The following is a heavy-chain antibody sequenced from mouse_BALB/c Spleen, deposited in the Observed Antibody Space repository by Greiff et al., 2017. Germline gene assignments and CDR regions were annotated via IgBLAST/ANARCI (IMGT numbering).Heavy chain of an antibody. D-gene: IGHD2-14*01. CDR1: GYTFTDYW. V-gene: IGHV1-69*01. J-gene: IGHJ3*01. CDR2: IDTSDSYT. CDR3: ASEGAYYRYEVAY. Sequence: QVQLQQPGAELVMPGASVKMSCKASGYTFTDYWMHWVKQRPGQGLEWIGAIDTSDSYTSYNQKFKGKATFTADTSSNTAYMQLSSLTSEDSAVYYCASEGAYYRYEVAYWGQGTLVTVSA.